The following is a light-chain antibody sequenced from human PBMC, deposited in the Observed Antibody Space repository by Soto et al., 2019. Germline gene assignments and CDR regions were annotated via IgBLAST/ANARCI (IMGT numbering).Light chain of an antibody. CDR1: QSVLTSSNNKNY. CDR3: QQYRSAPLT. V-gene: IGKV4-1*01. Sequence: DIVMTQSPDSLAVSLGERATINCKSSQSVLTSSNNKNYLAWHQQKPGQPPKLLIYWASTRESGVPDRFSGSGSGTDFTLTISSLQAEDVAVYYCQQYRSAPLTFGGGTKVEIK. CDR2: WAS. J-gene: IGKJ4*01.